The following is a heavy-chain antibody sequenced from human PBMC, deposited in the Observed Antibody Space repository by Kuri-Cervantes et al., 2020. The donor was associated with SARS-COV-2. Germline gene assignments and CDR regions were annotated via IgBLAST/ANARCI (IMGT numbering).Heavy chain of an antibody. J-gene: IGHJ4*02. V-gene: IGHV4-30-4*08. CDR2: IYYSGST. CDR3: ASGYCTNGVCYVFDY. Sequence: LRLSCTVSGGSISSYYWSWIRQPPGKGLEWIGYIYYSGSTYYNPSLKSRVTISVDTSKNQFSLELSSVTAADTAVYYCASGYCTNGVCYVFDYWGQGTLVTVSS. D-gene: IGHD2-8*01. CDR1: GGSISSYY.